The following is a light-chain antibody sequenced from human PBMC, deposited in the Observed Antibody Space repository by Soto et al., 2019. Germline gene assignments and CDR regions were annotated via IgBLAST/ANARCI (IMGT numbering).Light chain of an antibody. CDR1: SSNIGAGYD. J-gene: IGLJ2*01. CDR3: PSYDSSLSGSV. Sequence: QSVLTQPPSVSGATEQRVTISCTGSSSNIGAGYDVHWYQQLPGTAPKLLIYGNSNRPSGVPDRFSGSKSGTSASLAITGLQAEDEADYYCPSYDSSLSGSVFGGGTKVTVL. CDR2: GNS. V-gene: IGLV1-40*01.